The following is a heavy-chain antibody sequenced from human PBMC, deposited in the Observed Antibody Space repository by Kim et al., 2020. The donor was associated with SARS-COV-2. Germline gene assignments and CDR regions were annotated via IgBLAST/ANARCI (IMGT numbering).Heavy chain of an antibody. J-gene: IGHJ6*03. CDR2: INHSGST. V-gene: IGHV4-34*01. CDR1: GGSFSGYY. D-gene: IGHD6-19*01. Sequence: SETLSLTCAVYGGSFSGYYWSWIRQPPGKGLEWIGEINHSGSTNYNPSLKSRVTISVDTSKNQFSLKLSSVTAADTAVFYCARGTRQWLVRGPCYYYMDVWGEGTTVTVSS. CDR3: ARGTRQWLVRGPCYYYMDV.